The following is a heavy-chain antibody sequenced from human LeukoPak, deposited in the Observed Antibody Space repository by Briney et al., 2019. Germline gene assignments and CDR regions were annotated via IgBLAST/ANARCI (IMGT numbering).Heavy chain of an antibody. CDR3: AREGATWYFDY. Sequence: GGSLRLSCAASGFTFSSYSMNWVRQAPGKGLEWVSSISSSSSYIYYADSVKGRFTIPRDNAKNSLYLQMNSLRAEDTAVYYCAREGATWYFDYWGQGTLVTVSS. J-gene: IGHJ4*02. CDR1: GFTFSSYS. CDR2: ISSSSSYI. D-gene: IGHD1-26*01. V-gene: IGHV3-21*01.